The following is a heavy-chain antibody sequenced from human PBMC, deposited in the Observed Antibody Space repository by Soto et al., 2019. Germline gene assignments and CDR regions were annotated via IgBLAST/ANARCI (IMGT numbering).Heavy chain of an antibody. Sequence: SQTLSHTCAISGDSVSSNSAAWNWIRQSPSRGLEWLGRTYYRSKWYNDYAVSVKSRITINPDTSKNQFSLQLNSVTPEDTAVYYCARGRVRIAAAIQFDPWGQGTLVTVSS. V-gene: IGHV6-1*01. CDR1: GDSVSSNSAA. CDR3: ARGRVRIAAAIQFDP. D-gene: IGHD6-13*01. J-gene: IGHJ5*02. CDR2: TYYRSKWYN.